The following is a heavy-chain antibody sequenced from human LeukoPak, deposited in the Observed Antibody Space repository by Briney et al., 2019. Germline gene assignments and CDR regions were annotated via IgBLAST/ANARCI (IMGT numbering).Heavy chain of an antibody. Sequence: PSETLSLTCTVSGGSISSGGHPWTWIRHHPGTGLEWVGYIYSTGGTNYNPPLKSRATISVDTSENQFSLKLSSVTAADTAVYYCAKRDMYYNNMRIDPWGQGTLVTVSS. CDR2: IYSTGGT. CDR1: GGSISSGGHP. D-gene: IGHD3-9*01. J-gene: IGHJ5*02. CDR3: AKRDMYYNNMRIDP. V-gene: IGHV4-31*03.